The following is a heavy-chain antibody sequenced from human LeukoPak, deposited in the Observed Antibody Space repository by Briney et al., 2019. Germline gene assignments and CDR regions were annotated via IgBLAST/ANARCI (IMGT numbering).Heavy chain of an antibody. CDR3: AKDSSSWYNWFDP. J-gene: IGHJ5*02. Sequence: GGSLRLSCAASGFTFSSYGMHWVRQAPGKGLEWVAVISYDGSNKYYADSVKGRFTISRDNPKNTLYLQMNSLRAEDTAVYYCAKDSSSWYNWFDPWGQGTLVTVSS. CDR1: GFTFSSYG. V-gene: IGHV3-30*18. D-gene: IGHD6-13*01. CDR2: ISYDGSNK.